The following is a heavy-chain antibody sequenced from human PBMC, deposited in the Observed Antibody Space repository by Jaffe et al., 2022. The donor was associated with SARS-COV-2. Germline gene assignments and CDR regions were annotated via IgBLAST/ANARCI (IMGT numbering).Heavy chain of an antibody. J-gene: IGHJ4*02. CDR2: ISSSSSYI. CDR1: GFTFSSYS. Sequence: EVQLVESGGGLVKPGGSLRLSCAASGFTFSSYSMNWVRQAPGKGLEWVSSISSSSSYIYYADSVKGRFTISRDNAKNSLYLQMNSLRAEDTAVYYCARGRFTTAKFDYWGQGTLVTVSS. CDR3: ARGRFTTAKFDY. V-gene: IGHV3-21*01. D-gene: IGHD4-17*01.